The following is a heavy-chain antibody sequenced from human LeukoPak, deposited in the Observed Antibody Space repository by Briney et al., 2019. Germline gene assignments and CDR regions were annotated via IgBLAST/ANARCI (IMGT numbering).Heavy chain of an antibody. CDR3: ARDTSPDYWETRGYYDY. J-gene: IGHJ4*02. D-gene: IGHD3-22*01. V-gene: IGHV4-38-2*02. Sequence: SETLSLTCTVSGYSISSGNYWGWIRQPPGKGLEWMGSIDHSGSIYYNPSLKSRVTISVDTSKNQFSLKMTSVTAADTAVYYCARDTSPDYWETRGYYDYWGQGSLVTVSS. CDR2: IDHSGSI. CDR1: GYSISSGNY.